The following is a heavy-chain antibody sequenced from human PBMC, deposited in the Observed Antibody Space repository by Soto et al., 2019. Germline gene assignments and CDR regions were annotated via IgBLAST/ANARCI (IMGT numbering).Heavy chain of an antibody. Sequence: GESLKISCNGSGYIFTSYWISWVRQMPGKGLEWMGRIDPSDSYTNYSPSFQGHVTISADKSISTAYLQWSSLKASDTAMYYCASTPLEGLVHGMDVWGQGTTVTVSS. D-gene: IGHD3-9*01. CDR3: ASTPLEGLVHGMDV. V-gene: IGHV5-10-1*01. J-gene: IGHJ6*02. CDR2: IDPSDSYT. CDR1: GYIFTSYW.